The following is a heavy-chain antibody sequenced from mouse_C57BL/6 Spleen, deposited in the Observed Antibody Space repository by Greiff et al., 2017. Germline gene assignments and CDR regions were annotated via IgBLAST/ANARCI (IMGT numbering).Heavy chain of an antibody. CDR1: GYTFTDYE. D-gene: IGHD1-1*01. CDR2: IDPETGGT. V-gene: IGHV1-15*01. CDR3: SDYYGSSPWFAY. Sequence: VQLQQPGAELVRPGASVTLSCKASGYTFTDYEMHWVKQTPVHGLEWIGAIDPETGGTTYNQKFKGKAILTADKSSSTAYMELRSLTSEDSAVXYCSDYYGSSPWFAYWGQGTLVTVSA. J-gene: IGHJ3*01.